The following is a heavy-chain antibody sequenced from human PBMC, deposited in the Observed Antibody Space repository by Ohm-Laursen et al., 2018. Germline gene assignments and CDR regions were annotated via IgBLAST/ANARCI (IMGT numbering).Heavy chain of an antibody. CDR1: GYTFTDYY. Sequence: GASVKVSCKASGYTFTDYYIHWVRQAPGQGLEWMGWINPSSGGAGYAQKFHGRVTMTRDTSITTAYMELSRLRSDDTAVFYCARWGSSSWFLRGELGSDYWGQGTLVTVSS. J-gene: IGHJ4*02. CDR3: ARWGSSSWFLRGELGSDY. D-gene: IGHD6-13*01. V-gene: IGHV1-2*02. CDR2: INPSSGGA.